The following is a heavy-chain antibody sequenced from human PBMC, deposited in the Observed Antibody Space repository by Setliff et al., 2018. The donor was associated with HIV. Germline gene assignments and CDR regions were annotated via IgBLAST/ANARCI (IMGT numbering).Heavy chain of an antibody. Sequence: KPSETLSLTCTVSGGSISSQYWSWIRQPQGKGLEWIGYIYYTGTTHYNPSLKSRVAMSVDASKNQFSLDLTSVTPADTAVYYCARLRVIRSSQTFDHWGQGMLVTISS. J-gene: IGHJ4*02. V-gene: IGHV4-59*11. CDR1: GGSISSQY. CDR3: ARLRVIRSSQTFDH. CDR2: IYYTGTT.